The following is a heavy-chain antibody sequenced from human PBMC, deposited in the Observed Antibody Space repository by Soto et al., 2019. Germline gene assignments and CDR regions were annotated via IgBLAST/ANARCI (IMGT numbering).Heavy chain of an antibody. D-gene: IGHD3-22*01. CDR2: IWFDGSNR. CDR1: GFTFSTYG. Sequence: QVQLVESGGGVVQPGRSLRLSCAASGFTFSTYGMHWVRQAPGKGLEWVAVIWFDGSNRYYSDSVKGRFTISRDNSKNTLYLQMNSLRVEDTAVYYCAVNYYDSSGYYLEYLQHWGQGTLVTVSS. V-gene: IGHV3-33*01. J-gene: IGHJ1*01. CDR3: AVNYYDSSGYYLEYLQH.